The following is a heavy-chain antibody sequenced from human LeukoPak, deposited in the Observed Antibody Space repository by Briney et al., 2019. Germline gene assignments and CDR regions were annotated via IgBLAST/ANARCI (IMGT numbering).Heavy chain of an antibody. CDR2: FDPEDGET. Sequence: GASVKVSCKVSGYTLTELSMHWVRQAPGKGLEWMGGFDPEDGETIYAQKFQGRVTMTEDTSTDTAYMELSSLRSEDTAVYYCATGWELPGAYNWFDPWGQGTLVTVSS. CDR1: GYTLTELS. V-gene: IGHV1-24*01. D-gene: IGHD1-26*01. J-gene: IGHJ5*02. CDR3: ATGWELPGAYNWFDP.